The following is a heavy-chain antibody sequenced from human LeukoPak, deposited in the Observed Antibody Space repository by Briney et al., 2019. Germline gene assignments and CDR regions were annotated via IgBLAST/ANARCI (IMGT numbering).Heavy chain of an antibody. CDR1: GYTFTSYY. CDR2: INPSGENT. J-gene: IGHJ4*02. V-gene: IGHV1-46*01. CDR3: ARGNGSSGYYWYY. D-gene: IGHD3-22*01. Sequence: GASVKVSCKASGYTFTSYYMHWVRQAPGQGLEWMGIINPSGENTNYAQKFQDRVTMTRDMSTTTVYMELSSLRSDDTAVYYCARGNGSSGYYWYYWGQGTLVTVSS.